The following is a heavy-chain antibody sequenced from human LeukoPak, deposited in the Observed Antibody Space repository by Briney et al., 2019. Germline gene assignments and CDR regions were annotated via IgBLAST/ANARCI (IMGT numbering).Heavy chain of an antibody. CDR2: IYYSGST. J-gene: IGHJ4*02. V-gene: IGHV4-59*01. CDR3: ARDARRGGISG. D-gene: IGHD3-10*01. CDR1: GGSISSYY. Sequence: SETLSLTCTVSGGSISSYYWSWIRQPPGKGLEWIGYIYYSGSTNYNPSLKSRVTISVDTSKNQFSLKLSSVTAADTAVYYCARDARRGGISGWGQGTLVTVSS.